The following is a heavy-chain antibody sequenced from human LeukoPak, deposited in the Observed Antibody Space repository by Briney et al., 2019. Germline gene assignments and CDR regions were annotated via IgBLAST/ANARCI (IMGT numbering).Heavy chain of an antibody. CDR3: ARDSCSSTSCYRNWFDP. D-gene: IGHD2-2*02. CDR2: INPSGGST. V-gene: IGHV1-46*01. CDR1: GYTFTSYY. J-gene: IGHJ5*02. Sequence: ASVKVSCKASGYTFTSYYMHWVRQAPGQGLEWMGIINPSGGSTSYAQKFQGRVTMTRDMSTSTVYMELSSLRSEDTAVYYCARDSCSSTSCYRNWFDPWGQGTLVTVSS.